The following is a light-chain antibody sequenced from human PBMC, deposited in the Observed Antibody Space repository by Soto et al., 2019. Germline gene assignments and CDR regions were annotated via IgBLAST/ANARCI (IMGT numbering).Light chain of an antibody. Sequence: EIVLTQSPGTLSLSPGEGATLSCRASQSISSSYLAWYQQKPGQAPRLLIYAASSRATGIPDRFSGSGSGTDFTLTISRLEPEDFAVYYCQLYGSSHMFSFGVGTKLEIK. CDR1: QSISSSY. CDR3: QLYGSSHMFS. CDR2: AAS. J-gene: IGKJ2*01. V-gene: IGKV3-20*01.